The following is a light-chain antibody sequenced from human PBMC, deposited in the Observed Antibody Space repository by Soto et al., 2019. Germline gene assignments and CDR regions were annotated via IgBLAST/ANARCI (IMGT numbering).Light chain of an antibody. CDR3: QQFNSYPIT. CDR2: DVS. J-gene: IGKJ5*01. CDR1: QDIRGA. Sequence: AIQLTQSPSSLSASVGDRVTITCRASQDIRGALAWYQQKPGKAPKLLIYDVSILESGVPSRFSGSSSGTDFTLTISSLQPGDFATYYCQQFNSYPITFGQGTRLEIK. V-gene: IGKV1-13*02.